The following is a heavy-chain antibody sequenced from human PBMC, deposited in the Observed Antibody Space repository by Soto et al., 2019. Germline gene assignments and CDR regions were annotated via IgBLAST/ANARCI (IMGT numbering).Heavy chain of an antibody. V-gene: IGHV3-30*03. D-gene: IGHD3-9*01. CDR2: ISYHGRNK. Sequence: QVQLVESGGGVVQPGRSLRLSCAASGFVFSDYGIHWVRQAPGKGLEWVALISYHGRNKYYIDFVKGRFTISRANSKNTLYLEMNLLRAEDTADYYCPRDARQRLANWFGPWGQGTLVTVSS. CDR1: GFVFSDYG. J-gene: IGHJ5*02. CDR3: PRDARQRLANWFGP.